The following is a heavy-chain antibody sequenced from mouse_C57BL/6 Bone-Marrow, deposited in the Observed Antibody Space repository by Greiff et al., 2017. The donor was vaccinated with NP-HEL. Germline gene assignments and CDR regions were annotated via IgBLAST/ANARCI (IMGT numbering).Heavy chain of an antibody. V-gene: IGHV1-55*01. CDR1: GYTFPSYW. J-gene: IGHJ4*01. CDR3: ASTHLDY. Sequence: QVQLQQPGAELVKPGASVKMSCKASGYTFPSYWITWVKQRPGPGLEWIGDIYPGSGSTNYNVKFKSKATLTVDTSARTASMQLSSLTSEDSPVYYCASTHLDYWGQGTSVTVAS. CDR2: IYPGSGST.